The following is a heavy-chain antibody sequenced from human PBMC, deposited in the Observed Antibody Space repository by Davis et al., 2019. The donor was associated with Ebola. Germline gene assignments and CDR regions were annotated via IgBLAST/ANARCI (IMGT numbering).Heavy chain of an antibody. D-gene: IGHD2-2*01. CDR1: GFAFSIHW. J-gene: IGHJ4*02. Sequence: PGGSLRLSCAAASGFAFSIHWMPWVRQAPGKGLEWVANIRQDGGETYYADSVKGRFAISRDNAKSSLYLQMDSLRAEDTAIYYCARDAVPAAQDYWGQGTLVTVSS. V-gene: IGHV3-7*03. CDR2: IRQDGGET. CDR3: ARDAVPAAQDY.